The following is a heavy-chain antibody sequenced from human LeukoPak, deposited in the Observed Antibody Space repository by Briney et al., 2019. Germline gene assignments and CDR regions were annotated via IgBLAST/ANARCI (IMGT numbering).Heavy chain of an antibody. V-gene: IGHV4-59*08. CDR1: GGSSSSYY. J-gene: IGHJ5*02. Sequence: PSETLSLTCTVSGGSSSSYYWSWIRQPPGKGLEWIGYIYYSGSTNYNPSLKSRVTISVDTSKNQFSLKLSSVTAADTAVYYCARPYYYDSRIDPWGQGILVTVSS. D-gene: IGHD3-22*01. CDR3: ARPYYYDSRIDP. CDR2: IYYSGST.